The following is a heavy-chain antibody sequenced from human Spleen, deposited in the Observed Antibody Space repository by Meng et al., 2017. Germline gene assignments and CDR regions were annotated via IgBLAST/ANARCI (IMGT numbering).Heavy chain of an antibody. CDR2: LNHRGNT. V-gene: IGHV4-34*01. CDR1: GGSFSDYY. J-gene: IGHJ4*02. D-gene: IGHD4-11*01. Sequence: HVPLQPWAPGLLTLSGTLALACFGSGGSFSDYYWSWTLQPPGQGLEWIGELNHRGNTNYNSFLESRVTISVDTSQNSLSLKLSSVTAADSAVYXCARGPTTVAHDFDYWDQGTLVTVSS. CDR3: ARGPTTVAHDFDY.